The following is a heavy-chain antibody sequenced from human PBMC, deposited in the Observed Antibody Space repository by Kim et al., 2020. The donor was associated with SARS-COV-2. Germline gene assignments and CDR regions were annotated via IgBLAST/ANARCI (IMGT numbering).Heavy chain of an antibody. J-gene: IGHJ4*02. V-gene: IGHV3-23*01. CDR2: ISGSGGSA. Sequence: GGSLRLSCAASGFTFSSYAMSWVRQAPGKGLEWVSAISGSGGSAYYADSVKGRFTISRDNSKNTLYMQMNSLRAEDTAVYYCAKGRLRYFDWLDYWGQGTLVTVSS. D-gene: IGHD3-9*01. CDR1: GFTFSSYA. CDR3: AKGRLRYFDWLDY.